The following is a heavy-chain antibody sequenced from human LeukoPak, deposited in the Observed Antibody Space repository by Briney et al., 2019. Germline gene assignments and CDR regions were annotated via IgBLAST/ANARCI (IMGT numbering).Heavy chain of an antibody. CDR3: TTGCVRGK. CDR1: GFTFSSYG. D-gene: IGHD2-21*01. J-gene: IGHJ4*02. Sequence: GGSLRLSCAASGFTFSSYGMHWVRQAPGKGLEWVAVIWYDGSNKYYADSVRGRFTISRDNSKNTLYLQMNSLKTEDTAVYYCTTGCVRGKWGQGTLVTVSS. V-gene: IGHV3-33*01. CDR2: IWYDGSNK.